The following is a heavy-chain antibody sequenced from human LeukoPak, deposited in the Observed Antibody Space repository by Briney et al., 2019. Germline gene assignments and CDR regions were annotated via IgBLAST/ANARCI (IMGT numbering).Heavy chain of an antibody. D-gene: IGHD6-6*01. CDR2: VYYTGST. J-gene: IGHJ4*02. CDR3: ARYISSGLDY. CDR1: GGSIGSYY. Sequence: PSETLSLTCTVSGGSIGSYYWSWIRQPPGKGLEWIEHVYYTGSTSYNPSLRSRVTISVDTSKNQFSLKLTYVNAADTAVYYCARYISSGLDYWGQGTLVTVSS. V-gene: IGHV4-59*08.